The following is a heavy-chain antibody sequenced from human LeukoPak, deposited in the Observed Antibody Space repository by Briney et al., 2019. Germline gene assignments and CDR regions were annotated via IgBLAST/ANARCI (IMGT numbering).Heavy chain of an antibody. J-gene: IGHJ4*02. CDR2: ISSSGSTI. Sequence: GGSLRLSCAASGFTFSDYYMSWIRQAPGKGLEWVSYISSSGSTIYYADSVKGRFTIPRDNAKNSLYLQMNSLRAEDTAVYYCARESVMITFGGVIARGYFDYWGQGTLVTVSS. CDR1: GFTFSDYY. CDR3: ARESVMITFGGVIARGYFDY. V-gene: IGHV3-11*01. D-gene: IGHD3-16*02.